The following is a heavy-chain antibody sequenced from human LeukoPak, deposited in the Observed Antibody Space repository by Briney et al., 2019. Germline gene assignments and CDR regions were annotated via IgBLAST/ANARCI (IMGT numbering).Heavy chain of an antibody. D-gene: IGHD2-2*01. CDR1: TFIFSDYA. Sequence: GGSLRLSCAASTFIFSDYAMTWVRQAPGEGLEWVSTISGGGDATYYAHSVKGRFAVSRDNSKKTLYLQLNSLRAEDTAVYYCTRDQRKYCSRTTCFVFDIWGQGTVVSVSS. CDR2: ISGGGDAT. CDR3: TRDQRKYCSRTTCFVFDI. V-gene: IGHV3-23*01. J-gene: IGHJ3*02.